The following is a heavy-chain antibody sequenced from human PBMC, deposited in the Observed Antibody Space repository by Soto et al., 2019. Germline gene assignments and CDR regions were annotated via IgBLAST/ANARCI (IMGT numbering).Heavy chain of an antibody. D-gene: IGHD1-1*01. J-gene: IGHJ4*02. V-gene: IGHV3-7*01. CDR3: GRDRAYNTFDY. Sequence: DVQLVESGGGLVQPGGSLRLSCAASGFSFPTSWMIWVRQAPGKGLEWVANIKEDGSRAYYADSVKGRFTISRDNAKDSLYLQMNSLRAEDTGVYYCGRDRAYNTFDYWGQGTLVTVSS. CDR2: IKEDGSRA. CDR1: GFSFPTSW.